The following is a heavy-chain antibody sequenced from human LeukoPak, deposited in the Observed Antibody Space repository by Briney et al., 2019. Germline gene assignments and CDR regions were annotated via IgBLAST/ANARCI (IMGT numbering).Heavy chain of an antibody. CDR1: GFTFSSYE. V-gene: IGHV3-48*03. CDR3: ARENDYGDY. CDR2: ISSSGSTI. J-gene: IGHJ4*02. Sequence: PGGFLRLSCAASGFTFSSYEMNWVRQAPGKGLEWVSYISSSGSTIYYADSVKGRFTISRDNAKNSLYLQMNSLRAEDTAVYYCARENDYGDYWGQGTLVTVSS.